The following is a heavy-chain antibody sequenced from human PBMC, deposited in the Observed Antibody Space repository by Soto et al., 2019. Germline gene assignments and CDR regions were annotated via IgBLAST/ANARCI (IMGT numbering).Heavy chain of an antibody. J-gene: IGHJ6*03. CDR2: IYSGGST. CDR1: GFTVSSNY. Sequence: EVQLVESGGGLVQPGGSLRLSCAASGFTVSSNYMTWVRQAPGKGLEWVSVIYSGGSTYYADSVKGRFTISRHNSKNTLYLQMNSLRAEDTAVYYCARPYYYYMDVWCKGTTVTVSS. V-gene: IGHV3-53*04. CDR3: ARPYYYYMDV.